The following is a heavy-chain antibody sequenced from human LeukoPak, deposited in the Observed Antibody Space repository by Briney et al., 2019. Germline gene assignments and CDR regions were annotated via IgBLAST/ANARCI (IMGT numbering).Heavy chain of an antibody. D-gene: IGHD4-23*01. Sequence: GGSLRLSCAAPGFTFRNCAMHWVRQAPGKGLEWVALISYDGNNIFYADSVKGRFTISRDNSKNTLYLQMNSLRVEDTALYYCAREMTTVVGKNLDYWGQGTLVTVSS. V-gene: IGHV3-30-3*01. CDR2: ISYDGNNI. CDR1: GFTFRNCA. CDR3: AREMTTVVGKNLDY. J-gene: IGHJ4*02.